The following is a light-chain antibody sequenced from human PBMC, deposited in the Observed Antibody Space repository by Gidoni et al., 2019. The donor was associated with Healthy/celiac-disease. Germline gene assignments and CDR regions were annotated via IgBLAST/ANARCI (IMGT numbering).Light chain of an antibody. J-gene: IGLJ1*01. CDR1: SSDVGGYNY. V-gene: IGLV2-11*01. CDR3: CSYAGSYTYV. Sequence: QPRSVSGSPGQSVTISCTGTSSDVGGYNYVSWYQQHPGKAPKLMIYDVSKRPSGVPDRFSGSKSGNTASLTISGLQAEDEADYYCCSYAGSYTYVFGTGTKVTVL. CDR2: DVS.